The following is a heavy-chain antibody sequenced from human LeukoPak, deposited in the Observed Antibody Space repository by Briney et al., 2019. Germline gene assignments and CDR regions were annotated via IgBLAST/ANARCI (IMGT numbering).Heavy chain of an antibody. D-gene: IGHD3-22*01. J-gene: IGHJ4*02. Sequence: GGSLRLSCTVSGFTVSSNSMSWVRQAPGKGLEWVSFIYSDNTHKPDSVKGRFTISRDNSKNTLYLQMASLRAEDTAVYYCAKVIRPSISVIVVVKASFDYWGQGSLVTVSS. CDR3: AKVIRPSISVIVVVKASFDY. CDR1: GFTVSSNS. CDR2: IYSDNT. V-gene: IGHV3-53*01.